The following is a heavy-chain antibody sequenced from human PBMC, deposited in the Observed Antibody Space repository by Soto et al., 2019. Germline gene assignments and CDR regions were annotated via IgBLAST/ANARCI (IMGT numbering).Heavy chain of an antibody. J-gene: IGHJ4*02. CDR3: ARDREEPRIAVAGTRTAVDY. CDR1: GFTFSSYS. Sequence: GGSLRLSCAASGFTFSSYSMNWVRQAPGKGLEWVSSISSSSSYIYYADSVKGRFTISRDNAKNSLYLQMNSLRAEDTAVYYCARDREEPRIAVAGTRTAVDYWGQGTLVTVSS. V-gene: IGHV3-21*01. CDR2: ISSSSSYI. D-gene: IGHD6-19*01.